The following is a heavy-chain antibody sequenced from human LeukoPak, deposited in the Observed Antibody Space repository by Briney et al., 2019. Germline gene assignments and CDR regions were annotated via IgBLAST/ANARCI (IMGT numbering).Heavy chain of an antibody. CDR1: GGSFSGYY. CDR3: ATSGYSGYLLRY. Sequence: SETLSLTCAVYGGSFSGYYWSWIRQPPGKGLEWIGEINHSGSTNYNPSLKSRVTISVDTSKNQFSLKLSSVTAADTAVYYCATSGYSGYLLRYWGQGTLVTVSS. D-gene: IGHD5-12*01. CDR2: INHSGST. J-gene: IGHJ4*02. V-gene: IGHV4-34*01.